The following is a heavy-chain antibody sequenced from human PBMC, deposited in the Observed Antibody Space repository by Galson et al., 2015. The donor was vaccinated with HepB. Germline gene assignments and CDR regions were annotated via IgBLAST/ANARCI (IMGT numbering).Heavy chain of an antibody. Sequence: SVKVSCKASGYTFTSYHMHWVRQAPGQGLEWMGIINPSGGSTSYAQKFQGRVTMTRDTSTSTVYMELSSLRSEDTAVYYCARDGDYGSYGDYYYYGMDVWGQGTTVTVSS. D-gene: IGHD3-16*01. CDR2: INPSGGST. J-gene: IGHJ6*02. V-gene: IGHV1-46*01. CDR3: ARDGDYGSYGDYYYYGMDV. CDR1: GYTFTSYH.